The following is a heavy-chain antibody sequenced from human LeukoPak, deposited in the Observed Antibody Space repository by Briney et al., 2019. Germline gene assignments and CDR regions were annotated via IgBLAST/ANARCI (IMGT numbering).Heavy chain of an antibody. V-gene: IGHV3-7*01. Sequence: GGSLRLSCAASGFTFSNYWMTWVRQAPGKGLEWVANIKQDESEKYYLDSVKGRFTISRDNAKKSLFLQMNSLRAEDTAVYYCVRSTPSLDSWGQGTLVTVSS. J-gene: IGHJ4*02. CDR2: IKQDESEK. D-gene: IGHD5/OR15-5a*01. CDR3: VRSTPSLDS. CDR1: GFTFSNYW.